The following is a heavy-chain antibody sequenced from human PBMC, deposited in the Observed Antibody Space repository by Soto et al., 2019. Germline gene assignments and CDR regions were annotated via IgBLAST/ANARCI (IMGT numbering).Heavy chain of an antibody. CDR1: GFTFSSYS. V-gene: IGHV3-21*01. CDR2: ISSSSSYI. Sequence: EVQLVESGGGLVKPGGSLRLSCAASGFTFSSYSMNWVRQAPGKGLEWVSSISSSSSYIYYADSVKGRFTISRDNAMNHLYLQMNSLRAEDTAVYYCARVWAGDYYGSGRPPSTYYGMDVWGQGTTVTVSS. D-gene: IGHD3-10*01. CDR3: ARVWAGDYYGSGRPPSTYYGMDV. J-gene: IGHJ6*02.